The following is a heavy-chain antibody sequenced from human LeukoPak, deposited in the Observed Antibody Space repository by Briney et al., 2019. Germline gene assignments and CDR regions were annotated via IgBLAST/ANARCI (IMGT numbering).Heavy chain of an antibody. CDR2: IIPIFGTA. J-gene: IGHJ5*02. V-gene: IGHV1-69*05. CDR3: ARGGYYDSSGYYDDPSNWFDP. CDR1: GGTFSSYA. Sequence: SVKVSCKASGGTFSSYAISWVRQAPGQGLEWMGGIIPIFGTANYAQKFQGRVTITTDESTSTAYMELSSLRSEDTAVYYCARGGYYDSSGYYDDPSNWFDPWGQGTLVTVSS. D-gene: IGHD3-22*01.